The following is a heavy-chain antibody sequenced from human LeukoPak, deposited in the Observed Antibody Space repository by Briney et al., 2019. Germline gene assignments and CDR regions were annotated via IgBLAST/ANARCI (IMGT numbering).Heavy chain of an antibody. CDR3: ARAQPLVATIFDY. J-gene: IGHJ4*02. D-gene: IGHD5-12*01. V-gene: IGHV1-2*02. Sequence: ASVKVSCKASGYTFTGYYMHWVRQAPGQGVEWMGWINPDSGGTYFAQKFQGRVTMTRDTSISTVYMEMKSLRSDDTAVYYCARAQPLVATIFDYWGEGTLVTVSS. CDR1: GYTFTGYY. CDR2: INPDSGGT.